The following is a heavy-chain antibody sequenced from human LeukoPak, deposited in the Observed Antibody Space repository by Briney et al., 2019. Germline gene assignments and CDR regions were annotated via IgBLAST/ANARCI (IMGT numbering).Heavy chain of an antibody. V-gene: IGHV3-11*04. CDR3: ARDGGSAWFLDY. J-gene: IGHJ4*02. CDR2: ISSSGNTT. CDR1: GFTFSDNY. D-gene: IGHD6-19*01. Sequence: GGSLRLSCAASGFTFSDNYMSWIREAPGKGLEWVSYISSSGNTTYNADSVKGRFSITRDNAKNSLYLQMNSLRAEDTAVYYCARDGGSAWFLDYWGQGTLVTVSS.